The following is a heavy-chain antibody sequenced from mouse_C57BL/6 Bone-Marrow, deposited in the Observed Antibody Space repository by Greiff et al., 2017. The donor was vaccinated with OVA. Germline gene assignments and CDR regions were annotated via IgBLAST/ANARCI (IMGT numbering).Heavy chain of an antibody. CDR2: IYPGSGST. J-gene: IGHJ2*01. CDR1: GYTFTSYW. CDR3: ACYGSSTGDYFNY. V-gene: IGHV1-55*01. Sequence: QVQLQQPGAELVKPGASVKMSCKASGYTFTSYWITWVKQRPGQGLEWIGDIYPGSGSTNYNEKFKSQATLTVDTSSSTAYMQISSLTSEDSAVYYCACYGSSTGDYFNYWGQGTTLTVSS. D-gene: IGHD1-1*01.